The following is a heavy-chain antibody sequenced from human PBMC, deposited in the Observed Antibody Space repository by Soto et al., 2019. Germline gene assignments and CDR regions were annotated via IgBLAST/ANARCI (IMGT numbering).Heavy chain of an antibody. D-gene: IGHD2-8*01. CDR3: ARGDSTDCSKGVCSFFYNHDMDV. V-gene: IGHV1-2*04. CDR2: INPKSGGT. Sequence: QVQLVQSGAEVKKPGASVKVSCKASGYSFTDYHIHWVRQAPGQGLEWLGRINPKSGGTSTAQKFQGWVTMTTDTSISTASMELTRLTSDDTAIYYCARGDSTDCSKGVCSFFYNHDMDVWGQGTTVTVSS. J-gene: IGHJ6*02. CDR1: GYSFTDYH.